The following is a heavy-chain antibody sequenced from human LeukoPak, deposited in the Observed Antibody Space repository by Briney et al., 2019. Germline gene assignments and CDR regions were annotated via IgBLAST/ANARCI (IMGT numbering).Heavy chain of an antibody. J-gene: IGHJ4*02. CDR2: IKQGGSEK. Sequence: GGSLRLSCAASGFTFSSYWMSWVRQAPGKGREWVANIKQGGSEKYYVESVKGRFTISRDNAKTSLYLQMNSLRADDTAVYHCATVGSASSLFDYWGQGTLVTVSS. CDR1: GFTFSSYW. V-gene: IGHV3-7*01. CDR3: ATVGSASSLFDY. D-gene: IGHD2-2*01.